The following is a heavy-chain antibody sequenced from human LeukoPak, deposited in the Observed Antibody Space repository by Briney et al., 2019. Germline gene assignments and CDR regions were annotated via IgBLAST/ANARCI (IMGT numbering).Heavy chain of an antibody. CDR1: GGSISSHY. J-gene: IGHJ4*02. CDR3: ARRSGVLDSRDSRYYFDH. V-gene: IGHV4-59*11. CDR2: IYYSGST. D-gene: IGHD3-22*01. Sequence: SETLSLTCIVSGGSISSHYWSWIRQTPGKGLEYIGYIYYSGSTDYNPSLKSRVTISLDTSKNQFSMHLSSVTAADTAVYYCARRSGVLDSRDSRYYFDHWGQGTLVTVSS.